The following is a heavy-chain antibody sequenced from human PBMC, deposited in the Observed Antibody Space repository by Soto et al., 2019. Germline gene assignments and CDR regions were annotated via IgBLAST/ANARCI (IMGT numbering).Heavy chain of an antibody. J-gene: IGHJ4*02. CDR2: SSNSGTFS. V-gene: IGHV3-11*06. CDR3: ARSGDNYNRLDY. CDR1: GFTFSDYY. Sequence: GGSLRLSCEVSGFTFSDYYISWIRQAPGKGLEWISYSSNSGTFSRYADSVKGRFSISRDNTKNLLYLQMNSLRAEDTAVYYCARSGDNYNRLDYWGQGTPVTVSS. D-gene: IGHD1-1*01.